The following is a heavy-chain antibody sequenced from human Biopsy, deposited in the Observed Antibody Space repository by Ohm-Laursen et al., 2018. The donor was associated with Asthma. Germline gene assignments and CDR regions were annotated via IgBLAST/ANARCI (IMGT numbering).Heavy chain of an antibody. CDR1: GYNFISFA. J-gene: IGHJ3*01. CDR2: VNTGNGDT. V-gene: IGHV1-3*04. D-gene: IGHD3-9*01. CDR3: ARTYYDFLTGQVKDVFGV. Sequence: GASVKVSCNASGYNFISFAIHWVRQAPGQRLEWMGWVNTGNGDTKYSQKFQDRVTTTRDTSASTAYMELRSLRSEDTATYYCARTYYDFLTGQVKDVFGVWGQGTMVTVSS.